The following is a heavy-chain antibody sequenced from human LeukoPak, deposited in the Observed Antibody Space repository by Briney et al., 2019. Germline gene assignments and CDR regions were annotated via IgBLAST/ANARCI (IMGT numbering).Heavy chain of an antibody. CDR2: IWSDGTDK. D-gene: IGHD4-11*01. CDR1: GFTFSHYG. V-gene: IGHV3-33*06. Sequence: GGSLRLSCATSGFTFSHYGMHWVRQAPGKGLEWVAVIWSDGTDKYYRDSVKGRFTISRDNSKNTVYLQMNSLRVEDTAVYYCAKDAQRGFDFSNSLESWGQGTLVTVSS. J-gene: IGHJ4*02. CDR3: AKDAQRGFDFSNSLES.